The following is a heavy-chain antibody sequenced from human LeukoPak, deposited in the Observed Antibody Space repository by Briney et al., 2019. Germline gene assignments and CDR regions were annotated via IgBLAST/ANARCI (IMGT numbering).Heavy chain of an antibody. CDR1: GFTFSSYA. CDR2: IRGGDGSS. J-gene: IGHJ6*02. Sequence: GGSLRLSCAASGFTFSSYAMSWVRQAPGKGLEWVSAIRGGDGSSYYTDSVKGRFTISRDNSKNTLYLQMNSLRAEDTAVYYCAKADGDFDWLLLSNYYYYYGMDVWGQGTTVTVSS. V-gene: IGHV3-23*01. CDR3: AKADGDFDWLLLSNYYYYYGMDV. D-gene: IGHD3-9*01.